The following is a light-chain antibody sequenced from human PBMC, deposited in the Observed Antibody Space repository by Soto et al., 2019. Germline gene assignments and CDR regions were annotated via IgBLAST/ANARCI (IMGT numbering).Light chain of an antibody. V-gene: IGLV1-47*01. CDR3: GGWDDSLSGPV. J-gene: IGLJ2*01. CDR1: SSNIGSNY. CDR2: RNN. Sequence: QSVLTQPPSASGTHGQRVNISCSGSSSNIGSNYVYWYRQFPGTAPKLLIQRNNQRPSGVPARFSGSKSGTSASLAISGLRSEDEADYYCGGWDDSLSGPVFGGGTKVTVL.